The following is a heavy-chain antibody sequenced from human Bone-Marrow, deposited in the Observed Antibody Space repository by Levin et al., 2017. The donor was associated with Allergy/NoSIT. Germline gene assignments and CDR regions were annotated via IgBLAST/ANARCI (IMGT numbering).Heavy chain of an antibody. D-gene: IGHD2-15*01. CDR3: ARLKHVTSLRY. V-gene: IGHV1-8*02. CDR2: MNPETGDT. Sequence: GESLKISCKATGGIFSGFIISWVRQAPGQGLEWLGWMNPETGDTGFAQNFQGRVTLTSNTSIGTAYMELTSLTSEDTAVYYCARLKHVTSLRYWGQGTLVTVSS. CDR1: GGIFSGFI. J-gene: IGHJ4*02.